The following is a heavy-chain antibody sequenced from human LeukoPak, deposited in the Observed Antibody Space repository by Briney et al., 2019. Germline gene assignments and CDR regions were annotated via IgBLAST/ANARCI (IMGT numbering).Heavy chain of an antibody. D-gene: IGHD6-13*01. V-gene: IGHV4-59*01. J-gene: IGHJ4*02. CDR1: GGSINSYY. CDR3: ARSPQHSNTWIFDY. Sequence: SETLSLTCTVSGGSINSYYWSWIRQPPGKGLEWIGYIYYSGSTNYNPSLKSRVTISVDTSKNQFSLKLTSVTTTDTAVYYCARSPQHSNTWIFDYWGQGTLVTVSS. CDR2: IYYSGST.